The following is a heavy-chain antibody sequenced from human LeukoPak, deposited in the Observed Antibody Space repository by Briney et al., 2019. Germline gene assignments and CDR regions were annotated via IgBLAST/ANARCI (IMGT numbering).Heavy chain of an antibody. D-gene: IGHD3-9*01. V-gene: IGHV3-7*01. CDR3: ARGPTLVIPYFDY. CDR1: RLPCSDYW. CDR2: IKPDGSAA. J-gene: IGHJ4*02. Sequence: GGSLRLSCAASRLPCSDYWITWFRRTPAEGLEGLGNIKPDGSAAYYLDSVRGRFTISRENAKKSLYLLMNSLRAEDTAVSYCARGPTLVIPYFDYWGQGTLVTVSS.